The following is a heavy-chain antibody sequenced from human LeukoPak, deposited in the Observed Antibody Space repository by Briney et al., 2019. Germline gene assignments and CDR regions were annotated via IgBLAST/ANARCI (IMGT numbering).Heavy chain of an antibody. V-gene: IGHV3-30*18. CDR3: AKLYYDIPDEAFDI. CDR1: GSTFSSYG. J-gene: IGHJ3*02. CDR2: ISYDGSNK. D-gene: IGHD3-9*01. Sequence: GGSLRLSCAASGSTFSSYGMHWVRQAPGKGLEWVAVISYDGSNKYYADSVKGRFTISRDNSKNTLYLQMNSLRAEDTAVYYCAKLYYDIPDEAFDIWGQGTMATVSS.